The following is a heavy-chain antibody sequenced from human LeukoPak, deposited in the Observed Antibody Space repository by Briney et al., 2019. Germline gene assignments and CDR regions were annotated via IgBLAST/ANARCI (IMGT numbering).Heavy chain of an antibody. CDR2: INPNSGGT. Sequence: GASVNVSCNAAGYTFTGYDMHWGRQAPGQGLEWRGGINPNSGGTNYAQKFQVRVTMTRDTSISTAYMELSRLRSDDTAVYYCARVAGILYDSSGKAWGYWGQGTLVTVSS. D-gene: IGHD3-22*01. J-gene: IGHJ4*02. V-gene: IGHV1-2*02. CDR1: GYTFTGYD. CDR3: ARVAGILYDSSGKAWGY.